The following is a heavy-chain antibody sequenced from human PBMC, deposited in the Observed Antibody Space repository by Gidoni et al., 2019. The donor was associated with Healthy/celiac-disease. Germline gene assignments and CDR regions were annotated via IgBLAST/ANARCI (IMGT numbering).Heavy chain of an antibody. J-gene: IGHJ4*02. Sequence: QVQLVESGGGVVQPGRSLRLSCAASGFTFSSYAMHWVRQAPGKGLEGVAVISYDGSNKYYADSVKGRFTISRDNSKNTLYLQMNSLRAEDTAVYYCARGGRGEDFDYWGQGTLVTVSS. D-gene: IGHD3-10*01. CDR1: GFTFSSYA. V-gene: IGHV3-30-3*01. CDR3: ARGGRGEDFDY. CDR2: ISYDGSNK.